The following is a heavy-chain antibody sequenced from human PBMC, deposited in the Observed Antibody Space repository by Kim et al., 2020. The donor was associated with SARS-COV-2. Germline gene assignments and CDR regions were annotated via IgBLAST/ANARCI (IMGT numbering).Heavy chain of an antibody. CDR2: IIPIFGTA. Sequence: SVKVSCKASGGTFSSYAISWVRQAPGQGLEWMGGIIPIFGTANYAQKFHGRVTITADESTSTAYMELSSLRSEDTAVYYCARDRRAYGSGHRYFDYWGQGTLVTVSS. CDR1: GGTFSSYA. CDR3: ARDRRAYGSGHRYFDY. D-gene: IGHD3-10*01. V-gene: IGHV1-69*13. J-gene: IGHJ4*02.